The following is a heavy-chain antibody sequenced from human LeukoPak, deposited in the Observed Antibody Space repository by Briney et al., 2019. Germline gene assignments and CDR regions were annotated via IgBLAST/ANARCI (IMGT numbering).Heavy chain of an antibody. J-gene: IGHJ3*02. CDR2: ISGSGGST. D-gene: IGHD6-13*01. V-gene: IGHV3-23*01. Sequence: GGSLRLSCAASGFTFSSYAMSWVRQAPGKGLEWVSAISGSGGSTYYADSVKGRFTISRDNSKKTLYLQMNSLRAEDTAVYYCAKVTAAAGISGYDAFDIWGQGTMVTVSS. CDR3: AKVTAAAGISGYDAFDI. CDR1: GFTFSSYA.